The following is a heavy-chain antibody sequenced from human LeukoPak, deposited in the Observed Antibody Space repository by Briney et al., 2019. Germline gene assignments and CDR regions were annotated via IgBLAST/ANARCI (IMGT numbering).Heavy chain of an antibody. Sequence: GGSLRLSCAASGFTFTNYNMNWVRQAPGKGLEWVSSISSSSSYIYYADSVKGRFTISRDNAKNSLYLQTNSLRAEDTAVYYCARGAHYYYDSSGYSYGDDYWGQGTLVTVSS. CDR1: GFTFTNYN. CDR2: ISSSSSYI. CDR3: ARGAHYYYDSSGYSYGDDY. D-gene: IGHD3-22*01. J-gene: IGHJ4*02. V-gene: IGHV3-21*01.